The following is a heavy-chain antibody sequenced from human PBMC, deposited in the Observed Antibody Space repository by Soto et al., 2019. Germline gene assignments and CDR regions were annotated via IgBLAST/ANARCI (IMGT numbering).Heavy chain of an antibody. CDR2: IKSDGTDT. CDR1: GFSFNTYW. V-gene: IGHV3-74*01. CDR3: VGGSSSKGDY. Sequence: GGSLRLSCAASGFSFNTYWMHWVRQAPGKGLVWVSRIKSDGTDTSYADSVKGRFTISRDNAKNTLFLQMNSLRVEDTAVFYCVGGSSSKGDYWGQGTLVTVSS. J-gene: IGHJ4*02. D-gene: IGHD6-13*01.